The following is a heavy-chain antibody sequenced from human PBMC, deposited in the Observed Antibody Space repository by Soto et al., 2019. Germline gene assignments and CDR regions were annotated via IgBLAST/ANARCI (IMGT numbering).Heavy chain of an antibody. V-gene: IGHV4-39*01. CDR3: ARRGSGGIAVAGTSFHY. Sequence: QLQLQESGPGLVKPSETLSLTCTVSGGSISSSSYYWGWIRQPPGKGLEWIGTIYYSGSTYYNPSLKSRVTISVDTSKNQFSLKLSSVTAADMAVYYCARRGSGGIAVAGTSFHYWGQGTLVTVSS. CDR1: GGSISSSSYY. J-gene: IGHJ4*02. D-gene: IGHD6-19*01. CDR2: IYYSGST.